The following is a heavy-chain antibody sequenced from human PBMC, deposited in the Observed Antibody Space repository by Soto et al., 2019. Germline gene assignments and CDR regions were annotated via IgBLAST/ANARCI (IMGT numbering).Heavy chain of an antibody. CDR2: IYRDDDK. CDR1: GFSLKTNGVG. J-gene: IGHJ4*02. Sequence: QITLQESGPTLVKPTQTLTLTCTISGFSLKTNGVGVGWIRQPPGKALEWLAIIYRDDDKRYSPSLKSRLTITNDTSKNQVVLTMTNMDPVDTATFYCAHRRARNDIAAFDYWGQGTLVTVSS. CDR3: AHRRARNDIAAFDY. D-gene: IGHD6-25*01. V-gene: IGHV2-5*02.